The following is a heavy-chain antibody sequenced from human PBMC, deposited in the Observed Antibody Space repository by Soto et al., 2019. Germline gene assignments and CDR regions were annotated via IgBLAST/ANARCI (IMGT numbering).Heavy chain of an antibody. J-gene: IGHJ4*02. V-gene: IGHV3-66*01. CDR1: GFTVSSNY. CDR3: ARGKLISAAGFDY. Sequence: PGGSLRLSCAASGFTVSSNYMSWVRQAPGKGLEWVSVIYSGGSTYYADSVKGRFTISRDNSKNTLYLQMNSLRAEDTAVYYCARGKLISAAGFDYWGQGTLVTVSS. CDR2: IYSGGST. D-gene: IGHD6-13*01.